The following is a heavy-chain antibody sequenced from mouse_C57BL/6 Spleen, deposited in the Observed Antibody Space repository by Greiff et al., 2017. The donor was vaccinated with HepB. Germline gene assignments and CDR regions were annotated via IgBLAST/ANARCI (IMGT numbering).Heavy chain of an antibody. CDR1: GFTFSSYA. CDR3: ARAPLGRKDYFDY. J-gene: IGHJ2*01. CDR2: ISDGGSYT. D-gene: IGHD4-1*01. V-gene: IGHV5-4*01. Sequence: EVQLVESGGGLVKPGGSLKLSCAASGFTFSSYAMSWVRQTPEKRLEWVATISDGGSYTYYPDNVKGRFTISTDNAKNNLYLQMSHLKSEDTAMYYCARAPLGRKDYFDYWGQGTTLTVSS.